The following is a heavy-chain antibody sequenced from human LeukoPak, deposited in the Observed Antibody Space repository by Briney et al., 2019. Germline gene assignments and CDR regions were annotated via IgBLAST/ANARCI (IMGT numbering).Heavy chain of an antibody. J-gene: IGHJ3*02. D-gene: IGHD3-22*01. V-gene: IGHV1-2*02. CDR2: INPNSGGT. Sequence: ASVKVSCKASEYTFTGYYMHWVRQAPGQGLEWMGWINPNSGGTNYAQKFQGRVTMTRDTSISTAYMELSRLRSDDTAVYYCARVLGIVEDAFDIWGQGTMVTVSS. CDR1: EYTFTGYY. CDR3: ARVLGIVEDAFDI.